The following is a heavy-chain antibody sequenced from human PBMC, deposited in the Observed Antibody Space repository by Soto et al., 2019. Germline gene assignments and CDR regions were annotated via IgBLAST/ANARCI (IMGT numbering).Heavy chain of an antibody. D-gene: IGHD3-10*01. J-gene: IGHJ3*02. CDR1: GYSISSSNW. Sequence: QVQLQESGPGLVKPSDTLSLTCAVSGYSISSSNWWGWIRQPPGKGLEWIGYIYYRGSTDYNPSLKRRVTMSVDTSXXXXXXXXSSXXXXXXXXXXXARGVRLDAFDIWGQGTMVTVSS. CDR2: IYYRGST. V-gene: IGHV4-28*01. CDR3: ARGVRLDAFDI.